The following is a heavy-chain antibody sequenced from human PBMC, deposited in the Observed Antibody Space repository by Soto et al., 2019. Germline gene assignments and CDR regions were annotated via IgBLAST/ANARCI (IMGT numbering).Heavy chain of an antibody. Sequence: TGGSLRLFCAASGFIFSDYYIDWVRQAPGKGLEGVGRSKNKANNDTSEYAASVKDRFIISRDESKNSLYLQMNSLKPEDTAVYYCTRVHFYGLGANDYWGPGILVNVSS. V-gene: IGHV3-72*01. CDR3: TRVHFYGLGANDY. CDR2: SKNKANNDTS. CDR1: GFIFSDYY. D-gene: IGHD3-10*01. J-gene: IGHJ4*02.